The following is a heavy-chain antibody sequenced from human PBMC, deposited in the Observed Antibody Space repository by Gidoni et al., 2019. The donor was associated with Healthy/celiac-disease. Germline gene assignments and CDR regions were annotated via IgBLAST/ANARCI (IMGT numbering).Heavy chain of an antibody. V-gene: IGHV3-30-3*01. Sequence: QVQLVESGGGVVQPGRSLRLSCAASGFTFSSYAMHWVRRAPDKGLEWVAVISYDGSNKYYADSVKGRFTISRDNSKNTLYLQMNSLRAEDTAVYYCARDIVVVPAAIRGPDYWGQGTLVTVSS. CDR3: ARDIVVVPAAIRGPDY. CDR1: GFTFSSYA. D-gene: IGHD2-2*02. CDR2: ISYDGSNK. J-gene: IGHJ4*02.